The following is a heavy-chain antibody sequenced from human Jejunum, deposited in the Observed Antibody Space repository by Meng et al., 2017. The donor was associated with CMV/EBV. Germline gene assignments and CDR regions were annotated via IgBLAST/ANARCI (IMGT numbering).Heavy chain of an antibody. V-gene: IGHV1-3*04. CDR1: GYSFTNFA. CDR2: IYTDSGDT. D-gene: IGHD3-16*01. Sequence: SCKASGYSFTNFALHWVRQAPGHRLEWMGWIYTDSGDTKFSQKFQGRVSFTRDTSATTAYMELSSLRSEDTAVYYCARGVISYHDSWGQGTLVTVSS. CDR3: ARGVISYHDS. J-gene: IGHJ5*02.